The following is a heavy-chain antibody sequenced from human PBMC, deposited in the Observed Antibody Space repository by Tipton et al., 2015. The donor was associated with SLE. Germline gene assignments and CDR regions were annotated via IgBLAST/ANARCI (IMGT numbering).Heavy chain of an antibody. CDR3: ASVYYYDSTDTEGAFDV. CDR1: GGSISSGSYP. Sequence: LRLSCTVSGGSISSGSYPWSWIRKPAGKGLEWIGYIYASGSTHYNPSLKSRVTMSVDTSKNQFSLKLSSVTAADTAVYYCASVYYYDSTDTEGAFDVWGQGTMVTVSS. V-gene: IGHV4-61*09. CDR2: IYASGST. D-gene: IGHD3-22*01. J-gene: IGHJ3*01.